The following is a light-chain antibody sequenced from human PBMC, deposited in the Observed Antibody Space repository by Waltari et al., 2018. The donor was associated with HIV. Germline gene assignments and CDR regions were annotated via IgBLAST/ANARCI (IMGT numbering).Light chain of an antibody. V-gene: IGKV3-11*01. CDR1: QSVNTY. Sequence: EIVLTQSPATLSLSPGERATLSCRASQSVNTYLAWYQQKPGQAPSLLIYDASNRATDIPARFSGGGSGTDFTLTISSLEPEDFAVYYCHQRRNWPRTFGQGTKVDIK. CDR3: HQRRNWPRT. J-gene: IGKJ1*01. CDR2: DAS.